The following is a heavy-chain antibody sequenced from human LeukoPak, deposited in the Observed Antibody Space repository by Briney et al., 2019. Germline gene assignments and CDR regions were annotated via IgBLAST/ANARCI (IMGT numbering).Heavy chain of an antibody. D-gene: IGHD6-19*01. CDR2: NSGGSS. V-gene: IGHV3-23*01. CDR1: GFTFSTYG. Sequence: GGSLRLSCAASGFTFSTYGVYWVRQAPGKGLEWVSSNSGGSSYYADSVKGRFTISRDNSKNTLYLQMNSLRAEDTAVYYCAKDLGSSGWYIDYWGQGTLVTVSS. CDR3: AKDLGSSGWYIDY. J-gene: IGHJ4*02.